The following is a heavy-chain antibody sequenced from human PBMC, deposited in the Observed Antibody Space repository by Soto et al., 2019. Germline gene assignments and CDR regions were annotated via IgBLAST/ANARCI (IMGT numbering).Heavy chain of an antibody. Sequence: GAPVKVSCKASGYTFTSYYIHWVRQAPGQGLEWMGIINPSGGSTSYAQKYQGRVTMTRDTSTSTVYMEVSGLRSEDTAVYYCARDQEPSTLYYDYYYMDVWGKGTTVTVSS. V-gene: IGHV1-46*03. CDR3: ARDQEPSTLYYDYYYMDV. J-gene: IGHJ6*03. CDR2: INPSGGST. CDR1: GYTFTSYY.